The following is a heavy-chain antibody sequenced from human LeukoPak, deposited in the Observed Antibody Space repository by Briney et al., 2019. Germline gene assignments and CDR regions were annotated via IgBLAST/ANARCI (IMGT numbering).Heavy chain of an antibody. J-gene: IGHJ4*02. CDR1: GFILNDYG. V-gene: IGHV3-7*01. CDR3: AVDAGGFFDY. D-gene: IGHD3-16*01. CDR2: IKQDGSEK. Sequence: GGSLRLSCAASGFILNDYGMHWVRQAPGKGLEWVANIKQDGSEKYYVDSVKGRFTISRDNAKNSLYLQMNSLRAEDTAVYYCAVDAGGFFDYWGQGTLVTVSS.